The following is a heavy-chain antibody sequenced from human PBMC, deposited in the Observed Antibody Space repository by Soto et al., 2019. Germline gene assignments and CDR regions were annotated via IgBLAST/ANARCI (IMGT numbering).Heavy chain of an antibody. CDR2: ISYDGSNK. CDR3: AKDGTYYDFWSGLDSLTGMDV. Sequence: QVQLVESGGGVVQPGRSLRLSCAASGFTFSSYGMHWVRQAPGKGLEWVAVISYDGSNKYYADSVKGRFTISRDNSKKTLYLQMNSLRAEDTAVYYCAKDGTYYDFWSGLDSLTGMDVWGQGTTVTVSS. D-gene: IGHD3-3*01. CDR1: GFTFSSYG. J-gene: IGHJ6*02. V-gene: IGHV3-30*18.